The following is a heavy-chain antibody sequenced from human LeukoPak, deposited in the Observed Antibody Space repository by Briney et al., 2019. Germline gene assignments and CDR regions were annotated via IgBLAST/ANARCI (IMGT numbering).Heavy chain of an antibody. J-gene: IGHJ4*02. Sequence: GGSLRLSCAASGFTVSNNYMSWVRQAPGKGLEWVSVVYSGGSTYSADSVKGRFTISRDNSKNTLYLQMNSLRAEDSAVYYCARDRYSYGFALDCWGQGTLVTVSS. D-gene: IGHD5-18*01. V-gene: IGHV3-66*02. CDR1: GFTVSNNY. CDR3: ARDRYSYGFALDC. CDR2: VYSGGST.